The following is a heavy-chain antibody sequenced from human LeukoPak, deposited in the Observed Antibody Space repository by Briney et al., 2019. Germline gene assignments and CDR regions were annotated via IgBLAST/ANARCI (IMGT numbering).Heavy chain of an antibody. CDR1: GGSISSGSYY. J-gene: IGHJ4*02. CDR2: LYYSGST. Sequence: PSETLSLTCTVSGGSISSGSYYWGWIRQPPGKGLEWIGSLYYSGSTNYNPSLKSRVSMSVDTSKSQFSLKLTSVTAADTAVYYCARGGKATVVTMWGQGILVTVSS. D-gene: IGHD4-23*01. CDR3: ARGGKATVVTM. V-gene: IGHV4-39*07.